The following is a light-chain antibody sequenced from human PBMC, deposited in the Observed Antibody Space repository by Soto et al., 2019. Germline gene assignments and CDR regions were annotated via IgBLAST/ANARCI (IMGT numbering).Light chain of an antibody. CDR3: QQCGAPPFT. CDR2: DAS. CDR1: LSVSNTY. Sequence: EVVLTQSPATLSLSPGERATLSCRASLSVSNTYLSWYQQIPGQAPRLLISDASKRATGIPDRFSGSGSGTDFTLTISSLEPEDFAVYYCQQCGAPPFTFGQGTKLEIK. J-gene: IGKJ2*01. V-gene: IGKV3-20*01.